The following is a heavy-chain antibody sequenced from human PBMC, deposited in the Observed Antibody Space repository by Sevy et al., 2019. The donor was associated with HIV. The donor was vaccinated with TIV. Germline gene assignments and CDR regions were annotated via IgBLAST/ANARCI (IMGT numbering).Heavy chain of an antibody. V-gene: IGHV4-4*07. CDR2: IYSGGST. CDR1: GGSISGYY. D-gene: IGHD3-3*01. CDR3: ARTAQFGVVDY. Sequence: SETLSLTCTVSGGSISGYYWSWIRQPAGKGLEWIGRIYSGGSTNYHPSLKSRFTMSVDTSKNQFSLKLSSVTAADTAVYYCARTAQFGVVDYWGQGTLVTVSS. J-gene: IGHJ4*02.